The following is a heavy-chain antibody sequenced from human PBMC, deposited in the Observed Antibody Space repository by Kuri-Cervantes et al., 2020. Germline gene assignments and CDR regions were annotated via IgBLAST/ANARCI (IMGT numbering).Heavy chain of an antibody. D-gene: IGHD5-12*01. CDR1: GFTFSSYG. V-gene: IGHV3-21*01. Sequence: GESLKISCAASGFTFSSYGMHWVRQAPGKGLEWVSSISSSSSYIYYADSVKGRFTISRDNAKNSLYLQMNSLRAGDTAVYYCAGKWLIDAFDIWGQGTMVTVSS. CDR2: ISSSSSYI. CDR3: AGKWLIDAFDI. J-gene: IGHJ3*02.